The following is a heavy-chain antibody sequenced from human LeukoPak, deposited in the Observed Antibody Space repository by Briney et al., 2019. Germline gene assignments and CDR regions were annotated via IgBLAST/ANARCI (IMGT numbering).Heavy chain of an antibody. V-gene: IGHV3-23*01. CDR1: GSNLNMYA. J-gene: IGHJ5*02. Sequence: GGSLRLSCAASGSNLNMYAMTWVRQAPGKGLEWASEISGSGSNTYYADSVKARFTISRDNSKKMLYLDMNSLRTEDTAMYYCARGSSWFDPWGQGTLVTVSS. CDR3: ARGSSWFDP. CDR2: ISGSGSNT.